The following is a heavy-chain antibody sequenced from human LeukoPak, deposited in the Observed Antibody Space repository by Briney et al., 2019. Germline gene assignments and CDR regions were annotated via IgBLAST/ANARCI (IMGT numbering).Heavy chain of an antibody. CDR2: IKEVGTEK. Sequence: GGSLRLSCAASGFTFSNYWMTWVRQAPGKGLEWVAKIKEVGTEKYYVDSVKGWFTVSRDNAKNLLYLQMNSLRAEDTAMYYCARLNSGRAYGDAFDIWGQGTMVTVSS. CDR1: GFTFSNYW. J-gene: IGHJ3*02. CDR3: ARLNSGRAYGDAFDI. V-gene: IGHV3-7*03. D-gene: IGHD1-26*01.